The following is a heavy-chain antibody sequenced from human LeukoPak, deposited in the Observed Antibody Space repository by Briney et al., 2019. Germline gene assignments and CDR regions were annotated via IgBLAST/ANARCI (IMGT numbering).Heavy chain of an antibody. Sequence: GASVKVSCKASGYTFTGYYMHWVRQAPGQGLEWMGRINPNSGGTNYAQKFQGWVTMTRDTSISTAYMEPSRLRSDDTAVYYCARDHKYYYDSSGYFDYWGQGTLVTVSS. CDR1: GYTFTGYY. CDR3: ARDHKYYYDSSGYFDY. J-gene: IGHJ4*02. D-gene: IGHD3-22*01. CDR2: INPNSGGT. V-gene: IGHV1-2*04.